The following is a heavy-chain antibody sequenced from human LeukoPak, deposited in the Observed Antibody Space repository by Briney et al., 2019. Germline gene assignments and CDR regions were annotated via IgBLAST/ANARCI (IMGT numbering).Heavy chain of an antibody. J-gene: IGHJ5*02. CDR2: IYTSGST. CDR3: ARDQPYYDFWSGYSIYWFDP. CDR1: GGSISSYY. Sequence: SETLSLTCTVSGGSISSYYWSWIRQPPGKGLKWIGRIYTSGSTNYNPSLKSRVTMSVDTSKNQFSLKLSSVTAADTAVYYCARDQPYYDFWSGYSIYWFDPWGQGTLVTVSS. V-gene: IGHV4-4*07. D-gene: IGHD3-3*01.